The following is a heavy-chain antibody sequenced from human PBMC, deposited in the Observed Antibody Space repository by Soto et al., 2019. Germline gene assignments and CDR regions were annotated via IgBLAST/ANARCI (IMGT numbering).Heavy chain of an antibody. D-gene: IGHD3-3*01. CDR1: GYFFSNYG. CDR3: ARDGRFSFYGFDT. V-gene: IGHV1-18*04. CDR2: ISGYNGKT. Sequence: QVQLVQSGAEVKKPGASVKVSCKASGYFFSNYGVTWVRQAPGQGLDWMGWISGYNGKTNYAQNLQDGVNMTTDTATNTAYMELPTLRSDDTAVYYCARDGRFSFYGFDTWCQGTLVTVSS. J-gene: IGHJ5*02.